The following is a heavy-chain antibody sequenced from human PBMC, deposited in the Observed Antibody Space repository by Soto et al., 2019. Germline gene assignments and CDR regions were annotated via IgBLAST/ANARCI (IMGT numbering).Heavy chain of an antibody. D-gene: IGHD2-2*01. V-gene: IGHV3-30*18. J-gene: IGHJ6*02. CDR3: AKEKLVPAAIDYLHYYYGMDV. CDR1: GFTFSSYG. Sequence: GGSLRLSCAASGFTFSSYGMHWVRQAPGKGLEWVAVISYDGSNKYYADSVKGRFTISRDNSKNTLYLQMNSLRAEDTAVYYCAKEKLVPAAIDYLHYYYGMDVWGQGTTVTVSS. CDR2: ISYDGSNK.